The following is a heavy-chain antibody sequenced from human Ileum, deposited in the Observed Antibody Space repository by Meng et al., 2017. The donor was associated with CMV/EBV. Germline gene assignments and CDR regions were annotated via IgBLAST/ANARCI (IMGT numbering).Heavy chain of an antibody. CDR2: IDRHGTYT. CDR1: GFTFSTYW. V-gene: IGHV3-74*01. J-gene: IGHJ6*02. Sequence: GESLKISWAGSGFTFSTYWMHWVRQAPGKGLVWVSRIDRHGTYTTYADSVKGRFTFSRDNAKSTVYLQLNSLRAEDTAVYYCARGGPSDYYYYGLDVWGQGTTVTVSS. CDR3: ARGGPSDYYYYGLDV.